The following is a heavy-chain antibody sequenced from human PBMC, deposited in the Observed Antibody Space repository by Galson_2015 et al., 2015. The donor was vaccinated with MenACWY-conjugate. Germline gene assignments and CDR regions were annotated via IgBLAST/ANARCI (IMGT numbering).Heavy chain of an antibody. CDR2: ISVYNGNT. J-gene: IGHJ4*02. CDR3: ARGNSGYDVN. D-gene: IGHD5-12*01. V-gene: IGHV1-18*01. CDR1: GYTFTSYG. Sequence: SVKVSCKASGYTFTSYGISWVRQAPGQGLEWMGWISVYNGNTNYAQKLQGRVTMTTDTSTRTAYMGLRSLRSDDTAVYYCARGNSGYDVNWGQGTLSPSPQ.